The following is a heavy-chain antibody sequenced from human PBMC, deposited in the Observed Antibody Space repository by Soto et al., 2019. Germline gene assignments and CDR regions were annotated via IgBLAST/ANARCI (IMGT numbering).Heavy chain of an antibody. D-gene: IGHD2-21*02. J-gene: IGHJ4*02. CDR2: ISYDGYNE. V-gene: IGHV3-30*04. CDR1: GFTFSTYA. Sequence: QVQLVESGGGVVQPGRSLRLSCAASGFTFSTYAMHWVRQAPGKGMEWVAFISYDGYNEYNADSVKGRFTISRDNPKNTVYLKMNSLRVEDTARYYCARGGGFCGGDCYRGGIDYWGQGTLVTVSS. CDR3: ARGGGFCGGDCYRGGIDY.